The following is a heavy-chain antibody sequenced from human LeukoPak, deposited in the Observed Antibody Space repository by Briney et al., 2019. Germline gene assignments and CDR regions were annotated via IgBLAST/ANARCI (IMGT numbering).Heavy chain of an antibody. J-gene: IGHJ4*02. CDR1: GGSISTYY. CDR2: IYYSGTT. V-gene: IGHV4-59*01. Sequence: SETLSLTCTVSGGSISTYYWNWIRQPPGKGLEWIGYIYYSGTTNYNPSLKSRVSMSVDTSKTQFSLKLSSVTAADTAVYYCARGDSGSYYVLDYWGQGTLVTVSS. D-gene: IGHD1-26*01. CDR3: ARGDSGSYYVLDY.